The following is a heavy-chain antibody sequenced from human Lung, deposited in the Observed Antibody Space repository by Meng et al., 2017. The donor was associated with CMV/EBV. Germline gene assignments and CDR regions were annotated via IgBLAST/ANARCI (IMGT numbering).Heavy chain of an antibody. Sequence: QVQLVQSGAEVKEPGASVQVSCKTSAYTLTTYFMHWVRQAPGQGLEWMGLINPSGGSTSYAQRFQGRVTMTRETPTSTVYMELNNLKSEDTAVYYCASPGDYRLRGFRYWGQGTLVTVSS. D-gene: IGHD4-17*01. V-gene: IGHV1-46*01. CDR2: INPSGGST. CDR3: ASPGDYRLRGFRY. J-gene: IGHJ4*02. CDR1: AYTLTTYF.